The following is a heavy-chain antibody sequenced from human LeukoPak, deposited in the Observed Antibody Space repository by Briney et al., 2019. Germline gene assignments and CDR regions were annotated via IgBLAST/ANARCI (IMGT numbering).Heavy chain of an antibody. CDR2: ITIGGNT. CDR1: GFTFSSYG. D-gene: IGHD1-7*01. V-gene: IGHV3-23*01. CDR3: AKRGTSGTKEFEY. Sequence: GGSLRLSYAASGFTFSSYGMSWVRQAPGKGLEWVSIITIGGNTYYADSVKGRFTISRDNSRNTLYLQMNSLRAEDTALYYCAKRGTSGTKEFEYWGQGTLVTVSS. J-gene: IGHJ4*02.